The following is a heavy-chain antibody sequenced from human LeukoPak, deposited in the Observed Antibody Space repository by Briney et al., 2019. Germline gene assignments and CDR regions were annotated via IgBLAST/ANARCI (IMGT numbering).Heavy chain of an antibody. CDR3: AKQLGYCSDGSCYFPY. J-gene: IGHJ4*02. CDR1: GFMFNSYA. Sequence: PGGSLRLSCVGSGFMFNSYAMNWVRQAPGKGLEWVSAISNNGGYTYYADSVQGRFTISRDNSKSTLCLQMNSLRAEDTAVYYCAKQLGYCSDGSCYFPYRGQGTLVTVSS. D-gene: IGHD2-15*01. CDR2: ISNNGGYT. V-gene: IGHV3-23*01.